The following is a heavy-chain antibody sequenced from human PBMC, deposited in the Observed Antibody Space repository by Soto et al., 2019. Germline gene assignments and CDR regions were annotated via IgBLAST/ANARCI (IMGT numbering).Heavy chain of an antibody. CDR1: GFTFSGSA. J-gene: IGHJ3*02. CDR3: TSRSMAARRDDAFDI. D-gene: IGHD6-6*01. V-gene: IGHV3-73*01. CDR2: IRSKANSYST. Sequence: GGSLRLSCAASGFTFSGSAMHWVRQASGKGLEWVGRIRSKANSYSTAYAASVKGRFTISRDESKNTAYLQMNSLKTEDTAVYYCTSRSMAARRDDAFDIWGQGTMVTVSS.